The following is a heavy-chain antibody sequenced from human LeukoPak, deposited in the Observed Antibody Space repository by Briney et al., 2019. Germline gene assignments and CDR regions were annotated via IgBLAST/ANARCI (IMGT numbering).Heavy chain of an antibody. CDR1: GFTVSSNY. J-gene: IGHJ4*02. CDR2: IYSGGST. V-gene: IGHV3-66*01. CDR3: ARDGVLGYSSSSVGDY. Sequence: GWSLRLSCAASGFTVSSNYMSWVRQAPGKGLEWVSVIYSGGSTYYADSVKGRFTISRDNSKNTLYLQMNSLRAEDTAVYYCARDGVLGYSSSSVGDYWGQGTLVTVSS. D-gene: IGHD6-6*01.